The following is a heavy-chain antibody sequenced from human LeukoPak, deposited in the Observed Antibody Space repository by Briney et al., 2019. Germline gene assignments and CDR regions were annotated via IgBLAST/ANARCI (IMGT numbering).Heavy chain of an antibody. Sequence: TGGSLRLSCAVSGFRVSDYYMSWVRQAPGKGLEWVGLIRDSGEAFYADFARGRFAISRDQSENTLYLQMNRLRVEDTAVYFCARDRAANQDWVEFDPWGQGTPVIVSS. J-gene: IGHJ5*02. CDR1: GFRVSDYY. V-gene: IGHV3-66*03. CDR3: ARDRAANQDWVEFDP. CDR2: IRDSGEA. D-gene: IGHD3/OR15-3a*01.